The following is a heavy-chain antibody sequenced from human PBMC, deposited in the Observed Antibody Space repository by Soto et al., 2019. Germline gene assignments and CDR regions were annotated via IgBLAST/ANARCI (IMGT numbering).Heavy chain of an antibody. CDR2: IYYSGST. J-gene: IGHJ4*02. D-gene: IGHD2-21*01. CDR1: GGSISSGGYY. Sequence: PSETLSLTCTVSGGSISSGGYYWSWIRQHPGKGLEWIGYIYYSGSTYYNPSLKSRVTISVDTSKNQFSLKLSSVTAADTAVYYCARVECGGDCYSHPLFDYWGQGTLVTVSS. V-gene: IGHV4-31*03. CDR3: ARVECGGDCYSHPLFDY.